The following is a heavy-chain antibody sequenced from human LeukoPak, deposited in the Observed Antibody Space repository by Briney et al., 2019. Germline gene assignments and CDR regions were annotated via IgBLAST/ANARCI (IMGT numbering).Heavy chain of an antibody. CDR3: ARLHYGGNYGFYYYYMDV. D-gene: IGHD4-23*01. CDR2: IYYSGST. CDR1: GGSISSSSYY. V-gene: IGHV4-39*01. Sequence: SETLSLTCTVSGGSISSSSYYWGWIRQPPGKGLEWIGSIYYSGSTYYNPSLKSRVTISVDTSKSQVSLKLSSVTAADTAVYYCARLHYGGNYGFYYYYMDVWAKGPRSPSP. J-gene: IGHJ6*03.